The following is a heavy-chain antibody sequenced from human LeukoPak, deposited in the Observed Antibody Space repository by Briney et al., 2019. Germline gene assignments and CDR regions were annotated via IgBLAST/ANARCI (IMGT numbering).Heavy chain of an antibody. J-gene: IGHJ5*02. CDR1: GGTFSSYA. CDR3: AREEVALFDP. D-gene: IGHD5-12*01. Sequence: RASVTVSYKASGGTFSSYAISWVRQAPGQGLEWMGGIIPIFGTANYAQKFQGRVTITTDESTSTAYMELSSLRSEDTAVYYCAREEVALFDPWGQGTLVTVSS. V-gene: IGHV1-69*05. CDR2: IIPIFGTA.